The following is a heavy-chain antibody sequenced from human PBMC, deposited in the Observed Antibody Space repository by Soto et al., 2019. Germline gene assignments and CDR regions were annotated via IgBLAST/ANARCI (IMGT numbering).Heavy chain of an antibody. CDR2: IYYSGST. CDR3: ARSPRGHSGPFDY. Sequence: SETLSLTCTVSGGSISSYYWSWIRQPPGKGLEWIGYIYYSGSTNYNPSLKSRVTISVDTSKNQFSLKLSSVTAADTAVYYCARSPRGHSGPFDYWGQGTLVTVSS. D-gene: IGHD1-1*01. V-gene: IGHV4-59*01. J-gene: IGHJ4*02. CDR1: GGSISSYY.